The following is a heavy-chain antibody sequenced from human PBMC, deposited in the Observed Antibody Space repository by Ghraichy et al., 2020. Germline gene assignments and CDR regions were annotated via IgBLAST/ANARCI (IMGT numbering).Heavy chain of an antibody. CDR3: ARGKPDSSGWDYYYYYYMDV. J-gene: IGHJ6*03. D-gene: IGHD6-19*01. CDR2: IYYSGST. Sequence: GSLRLSCTVSGGSISSYYWSWIRQPPGKGLEWIGYIYYSGSTNYNPSLKSRVTISVDTSKNQFSLKLSSVTAADTAVYYCARGKPDSSGWDYYYYYYMDVWGKGTTVTVSS. V-gene: IGHV4-59*01. CDR1: GGSISSYY.